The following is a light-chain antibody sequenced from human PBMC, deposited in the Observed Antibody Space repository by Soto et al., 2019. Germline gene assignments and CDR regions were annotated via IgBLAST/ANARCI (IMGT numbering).Light chain of an antibody. CDR3: QQYNSYPWT. CDR1: QTIFNW. Sequence: DIQMTQSPSTLSASVGDRVTITCRASQTIFNWLAWYQRKPGRAPNLLIYDASSLQSGVPSTFSGSGSGTDFTLTISSLQPGDLATYYCQQYNSYPWTFGQGTKVEIK. CDR2: DAS. V-gene: IGKV1-5*01. J-gene: IGKJ1*01.